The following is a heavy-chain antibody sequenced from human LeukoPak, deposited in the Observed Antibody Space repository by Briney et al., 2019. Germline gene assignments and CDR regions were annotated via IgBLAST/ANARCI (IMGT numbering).Heavy chain of an antibody. D-gene: IGHD5-24*01. CDR2: INHSGSS. V-gene: IGHV4-34*01. CDR3: ARRPSRRDGYKYGRMFDY. CDR1: RGSLSGYF. J-gene: IGHJ4*02. Sequence: WETLSLTRVVYRGSLSGYFWSWIRQPPGKGVEWIGEINHSGSSNYNPSLKSRVAISVDKTKNQFSLKLSSVTAADTAVYYCARRPSRRDGYKYGRMFDYCGEGALGTVSS.